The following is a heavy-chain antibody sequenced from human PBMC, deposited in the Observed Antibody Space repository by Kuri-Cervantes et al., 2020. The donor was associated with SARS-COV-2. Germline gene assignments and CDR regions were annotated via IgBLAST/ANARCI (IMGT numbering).Heavy chain of an antibody. D-gene: IGHD2-15*01. J-gene: IGHJ3*02. Sequence: GGSLRLSCAASGFTFSDYYMSWIRQAPGKGLEWVSAISGSGCSTYYADSVKGRFTISRDNSKNTLYLQMNSLRAEDTAVYYCAKKVKLAFDIWGQGTMVTVSS. CDR3: AKKVKLAFDI. V-gene: IGHV3-23*01. CDR2: ISGSGCST. CDR1: GFTFSDYY.